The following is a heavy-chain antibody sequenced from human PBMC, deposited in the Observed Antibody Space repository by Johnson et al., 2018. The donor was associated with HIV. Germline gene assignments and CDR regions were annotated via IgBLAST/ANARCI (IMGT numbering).Heavy chain of an antibody. CDR3: TGRDLLRAFDI. V-gene: IGHV3-30*04. D-gene: IGHD2-15*01. J-gene: IGHJ3*02. Sequence: QVQLVESGGGLVQPGRSLRLSCAASGFTFSSYAMHCVHQAPGKGLEWVAVISYDGSNKYYTDSVKGRFTISRDNGNNSLYLQMNSLRAEDAAVYYCTGRDLLRAFDIWGQGTMVTVSS. CDR1: GFTFSSYA. CDR2: ISYDGSNK.